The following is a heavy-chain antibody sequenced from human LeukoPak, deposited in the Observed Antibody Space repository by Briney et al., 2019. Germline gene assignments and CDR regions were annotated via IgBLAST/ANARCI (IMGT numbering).Heavy chain of an antibody. CDR3: AGDQDWSPDW. CDR2: INTNGRTK. CDR1: GFTFSSYE. V-gene: IGHV3-48*03. Sequence: GGSLRLSCATSGFTFSSYEMNWVRLAPGKGLEWLSYINTNGRTKSYSDSVRGRSTISRDSAKNSLYLQMSSLRAEDTAVYYCAGDQDWSPDWWGQGTLVTVSS. J-gene: IGHJ4*02. D-gene: IGHD3/OR15-3a*01.